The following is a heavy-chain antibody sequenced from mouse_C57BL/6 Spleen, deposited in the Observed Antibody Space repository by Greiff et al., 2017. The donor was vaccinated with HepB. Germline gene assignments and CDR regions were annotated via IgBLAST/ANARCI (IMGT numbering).Heavy chain of an antibody. CDR1: GFTFSDYG. V-gene: IGHV5-17*01. D-gene: IGHD2-5*01. CDR3: ARGDYSNYNWYFDV. J-gene: IGHJ1*03. Sequence: EVQLVESGGGLVKPGGSLKLSCAASGFTFSDYGMHWVRQAPEKGLEWVAYISSGSSTIYYADTVKGRFTISRDNAKNTLFLQMTSLRSEDTAMYYCARGDYSNYNWYFDVWGTGTTVTVSS. CDR2: ISSGSSTI.